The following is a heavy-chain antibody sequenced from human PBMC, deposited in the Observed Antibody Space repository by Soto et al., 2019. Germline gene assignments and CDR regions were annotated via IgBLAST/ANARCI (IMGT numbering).Heavy chain of an antibody. CDR2: IYYTGRT. CDR3: ARGDQWPGVKLGY. J-gene: IGHJ4*02. CDR1: GGSIDSYY. D-gene: IGHD6-19*01. V-gene: IGHV4-59*01. Sequence: QVQLRESGPGVVKPSETLSLACNVSGGSIDSYYWSWIRQSPGKGLEWIGHIYYTGRTNYNPSLKSRVTILIDTSKTQFSLKLNSVTAADTAVYYCARGDQWPGVKLGYWGQGTLVSVSS.